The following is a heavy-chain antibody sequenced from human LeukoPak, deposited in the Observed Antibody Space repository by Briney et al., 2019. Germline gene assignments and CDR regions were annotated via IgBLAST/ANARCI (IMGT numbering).Heavy chain of an antibody. Sequence: ASVKVSCKASGYTFTSYGISWVRQAPGQGLEWMGRIIPILGIANYAQKFQGRVTITADKSTSTAYMELSSLRSEDTAVYYCARDTRFGELLFWGQGTLVTVSS. J-gene: IGHJ4*02. D-gene: IGHD3-10*01. CDR1: GYTFTSYG. CDR2: IIPILGIA. CDR3: ARDTRFGELLF. V-gene: IGHV1-69*04.